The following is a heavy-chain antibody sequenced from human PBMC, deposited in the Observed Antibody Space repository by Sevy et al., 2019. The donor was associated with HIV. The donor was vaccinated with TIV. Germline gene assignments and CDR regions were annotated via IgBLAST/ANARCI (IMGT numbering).Heavy chain of an antibody. J-gene: IGHJ6*02. CDR1: GGSISSYY. Sequence: SETLSLTCTVSGGSISSYYWSWIRQPPGKGLEWIGYIYYSGSTNYNPSLKSRVTISVDTSKNQFSLMLSSVTAADTAVYYCARDKVHYYDSSGGTMDGMDVWGQGTTVTVSS. CDR2: IYYSGST. V-gene: IGHV4-59*01. CDR3: ARDKVHYYDSSGGTMDGMDV. D-gene: IGHD3-22*01.